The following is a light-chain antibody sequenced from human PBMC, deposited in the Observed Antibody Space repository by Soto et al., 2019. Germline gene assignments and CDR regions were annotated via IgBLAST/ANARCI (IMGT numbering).Light chain of an antibody. Sequence: QSVLTQPPSVSGAPGQRVTISCTGSSTNIGSGFDVHWYQQLPGTAPTLLIFGSSNRPSGVPDRFSGSKSGTSASLAITGLQAEDEAHYYCSSYTSDNRNYVFGTGTKLTVL. V-gene: IGLV1-40*01. CDR3: SSYTSDNRNYV. J-gene: IGLJ1*01. CDR2: GSS. CDR1: STNIGSGFD.